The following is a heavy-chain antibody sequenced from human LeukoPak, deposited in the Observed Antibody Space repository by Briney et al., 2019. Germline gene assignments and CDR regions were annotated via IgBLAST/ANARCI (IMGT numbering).Heavy chain of an antibody. CDR3: TTDPGSLLGHY. Sequence: GGPLRLSCAASGFTFSNAWMSWVRQAPGKGLEWVGRIKSKTDGGTTDYAAPVKGRFTISRDDSKNTLYLQMNSLKTEDTAVYYCTTDPGSLLGHYWGQGTLVTVSS. CDR2: IKSKTDGGTT. CDR1: GFTFSNAW. D-gene: IGHD3-10*01. J-gene: IGHJ4*02. V-gene: IGHV3-15*01.